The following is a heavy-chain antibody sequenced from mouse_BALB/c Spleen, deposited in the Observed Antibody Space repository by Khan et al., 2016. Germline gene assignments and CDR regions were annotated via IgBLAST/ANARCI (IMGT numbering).Heavy chain of an antibody. V-gene: IGHV5-6*01. Sequence: EVQLVESGGDLVKPGGSLKLSCAASGFTFSSYGMSWVRQTPDKRLEWVATISSGGSYTYYPDSVKGRFTISRDNAKNTLYLQMSSLKSEDTARYDWARQTSGYDRGFAYWGQGTLVTVSA. CDR2: ISSGGSYT. CDR3: ARQTSGYDRGFAY. CDR1: GFTFSSYG. D-gene: IGHD2-2*01. J-gene: IGHJ3*01.